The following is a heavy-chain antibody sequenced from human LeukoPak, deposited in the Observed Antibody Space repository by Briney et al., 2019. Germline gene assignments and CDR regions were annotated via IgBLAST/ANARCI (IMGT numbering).Heavy chain of an antibody. CDR3: ARKGNSGWDDDAFDI. CDR1: GGSISSYY. D-gene: IGHD6-19*01. CDR2: IDHSGST. J-gene: IGHJ3*02. V-gene: IGHV4-34*01. Sequence: PSETLSLTCTVSGGSISSYYWSWIRQPPGKGLEWIGEIDHSGSTNYNPSLKSRVTISVDTSKNQISLKLNSVTAADTAVYYCARKGNSGWDDDAFDIWGQGTMVTVSS.